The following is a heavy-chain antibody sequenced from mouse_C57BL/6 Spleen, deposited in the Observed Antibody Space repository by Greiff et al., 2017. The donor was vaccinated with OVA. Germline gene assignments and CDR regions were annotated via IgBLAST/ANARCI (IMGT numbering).Heavy chain of an antibody. J-gene: IGHJ4*01. CDR2: IYPRDGST. CDR1: GYTFTSYD. Sequence: VKVVESGPELVKPGASVKLSCKASGYTFTSYDINWVKQRPGQGLEWIGWIYPRDGSTKYNEKFKGKATLTVDTSSSTAYMELHSLTSEDSAVYFCARSGGYYAMDYWGQGTSVTVSS. D-gene: IGHD4-1*01. CDR3: ARSGGYYAMDY. V-gene: IGHV1-85*01.